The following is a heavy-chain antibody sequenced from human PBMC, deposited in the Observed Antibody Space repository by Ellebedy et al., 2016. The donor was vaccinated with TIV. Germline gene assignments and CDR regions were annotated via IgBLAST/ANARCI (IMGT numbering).Heavy chain of an antibody. V-gene: IGHV3-30*04. CDR3: AKDDPHGYGDTNYYYGMDV. CDR2: ISYDEKKE. J-gene: IGHJ6*02. Sequence: GESLKISXAASGFTFSSFAMHWVRQAPGKGLEWVALISYDEKKEYYSDSVKGRFTISRDKSKNTLYLQMNSLRREDTAVYYCAKDDPHGYGDTNYYYGMDVWGQGTTVTVSS. D-gene: IGHD4-17*01. CDR1: GFTFSSFA.